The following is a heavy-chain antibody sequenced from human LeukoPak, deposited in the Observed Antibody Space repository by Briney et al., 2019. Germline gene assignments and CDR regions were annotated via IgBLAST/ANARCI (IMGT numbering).Heavy chain of an antibody. CDR3: ARHEVVVTSSPNLFDP. CDR2: IYHSGST. D-gene: IGHD2-21*02. V-gene: IGHV4-30-2*03. CDR1: GGSISSGGYS. Sequence: PSETLSLTCAVSGGSISSGGYSWSWIRQPPGKGLEWIGYIYHSGSTYYNPSLKSRVTISVDTSKNQFSLKLSSVTAADTAVYYCARHEVVVTSSPNLFDPWGQGTLVTVSS. J-gene: IGHJ5*02.